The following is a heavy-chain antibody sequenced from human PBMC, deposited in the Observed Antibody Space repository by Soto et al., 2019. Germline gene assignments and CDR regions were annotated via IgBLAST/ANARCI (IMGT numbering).Heavy chain of an antibody. CDR1: GFTFSSHH. D-gene: IGHD2-21*01. CDR2: IDSDGTGP. Sequence: HPGGSLRLSCAASGFTFSSHHMQWVRQAPGKGLVWVSRIDSDGTGPRYADSVKGRFTVSRDNAKNTLYLEMNSLRADDTAVYYCAKSRIGPNVLDIWGQGTMVTVSS. CDR3: AKSRIGPNVLDI. J-gene: IGHJ3*02. V-gene: IGHV3-74*01.